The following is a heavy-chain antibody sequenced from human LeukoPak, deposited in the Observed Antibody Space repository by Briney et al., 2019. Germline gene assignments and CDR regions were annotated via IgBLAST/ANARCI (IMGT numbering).Heavy chain of an antibody. CDR1: GFLFADAW. CDR2: VSGSGGST. V-gene: IGHV3-23*01. D-gene: IGHD2-15*01. J-gene: IGHJ4*02. CDR3: AKEGLESAAWDY. Sequence: PGGSLRLSCEAFGFLFADAWMGWVRQAPGKGLQWVSTVSGSGGSTYYADSVKGRFTISRDNSKNTLFLQMNSLRAEDTAVYYCAKEGLESAAWDYWGQGTLVTVSS.